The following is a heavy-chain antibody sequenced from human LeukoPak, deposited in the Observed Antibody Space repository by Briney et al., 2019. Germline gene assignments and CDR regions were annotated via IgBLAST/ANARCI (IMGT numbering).Heavy chain of an antibody. CDR1: GFTFSTSW. CDR2: IKKDGSET. J-gene: IGHJ4*02. CDR3: ARGRYSGTTYYFDY. Sequence: GGSLRLSCAASGFTFSTSWMSWVRQVPGKGLEWVANIKKDGSETYYVDSVEGRFTIFRDDAKNSLYLQMNSLRAEDTAMYYCARGRYSGTTYYFDYWGQGTLVTVSS. D-gene: IGHD5-12*01. V-gene: IGHV3-7*03.